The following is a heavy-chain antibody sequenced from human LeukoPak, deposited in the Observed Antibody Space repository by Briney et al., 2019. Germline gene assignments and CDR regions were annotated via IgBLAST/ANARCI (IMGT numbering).Heavy chain of an antibody. Sequence: ASMKVSCKASGYTFTGYYIHWLRQAPGQGLERMGFINPNSGGTNYAKKFQGRVTMTRDTSISTAYMELSSADTAVYYCATGLTYWGHFAFWGQGTLVTVYS. J-gene: IGHJ4*02. CDR2: INPNSGGT. CDR1: GYTFTGYY. CDR3: ATGLTYWGHFAF. V-gene: IGHV1-2*02. D-gene: IGHD7-27*01.